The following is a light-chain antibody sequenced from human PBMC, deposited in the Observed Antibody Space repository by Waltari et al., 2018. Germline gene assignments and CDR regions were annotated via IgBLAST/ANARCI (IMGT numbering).Light chain of an antibody. V-gene: IGKV4-1*01. CDR2: WAS. CDR3: QQYLYSLPEYS. Sequence: MTQSPDSLAVYLGERATINCKYSQSRLKGSTNKNYLAWYQQKPGQPPKLLIYWASTREFGVPDRFSGSGSETDFTLTISDLQAEDVAVYYCQQYLYSLPEYSFGQGTKVEI. CDR1: QSRLKGSTNKNY. J-gene: IGKJ2*01.